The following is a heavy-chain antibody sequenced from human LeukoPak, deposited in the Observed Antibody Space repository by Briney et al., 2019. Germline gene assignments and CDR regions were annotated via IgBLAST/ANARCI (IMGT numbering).Heavy chain of an antibody. CDR1: GCTFSIYA. Sequence: SVKLSCNSSGCTFSIYAISLVRQAPGQGLGLMGGIIPIFGTANYAQKFQGRVTITADESTSTAYMELSSLRSEDTAVYYCARDFFGELGGYWYFDLWGRGTLVTVSS. CDR2: IIPIFGTA. CDR3: ARDFFGELGGYWYFDL. J-gene: IGHJ2*01. V-gene: IGHV1-69*13. D-gene: IGHD3-10*01.